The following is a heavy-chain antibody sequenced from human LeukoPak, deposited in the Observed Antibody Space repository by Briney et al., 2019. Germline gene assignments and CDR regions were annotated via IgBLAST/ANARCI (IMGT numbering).Heavy chain of an antibody. J-gene: IGHJ4*02. V-gene: IGHV1-69*13. CDR3: ATVGMVRGVTPYYFDY. CDR1: GGTFSSYA. D-gene: IGHD3-10*01. CDR2: IILIFGTA. Sequence: SVKVSCKASGGTFSSYAISWVRQAPGQGLEWMGGIILIFGTANSAQKFQGRVTITADESTSTAYMELSSLRSEDTAVYYCATVGMVRGVTPYYFDYWGQGTLVTVSS.